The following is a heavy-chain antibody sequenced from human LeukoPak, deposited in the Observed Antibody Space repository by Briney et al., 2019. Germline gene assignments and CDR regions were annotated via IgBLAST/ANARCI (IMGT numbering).Heavy chain of an antibody. CDR2: IYGSGST. V-gene: IGHV4-59*01. CDR1: GGSISSYY. J-gene: IGHJ5*02. Sequence: PSETLSLTCTVSGGSISSYYWSWIRQPPGKGLEWIGYIYGSGSTDYSPSLKSRVTISIDTSKNQLYLKVTSVTAADTAVYYCARGSTRYEAWGQGTLVTVSS. CDR3: ARGSTRYEA. D-gene: IGHD2-2*01.